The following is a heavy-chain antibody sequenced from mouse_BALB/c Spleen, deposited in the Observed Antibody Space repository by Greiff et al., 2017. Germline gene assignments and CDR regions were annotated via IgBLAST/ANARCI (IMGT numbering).Heavy chain of an antibody. Sequence: EVKLVESGGGLVKPGGSLKLSCAASGFAFSSYDMSWVRQTPEKRLEWVAYISSGGGSTYYPDTVKGRFTISRDNAKNTLYLQMSSLKSEDTAMYYCARRPYYFDYWGQGTTLTVSS. J-gene: IGHJ2*01. CDR2: ISSGGGST. CDR1: GFAFSSYD. CDR3: ARRPYYFDY. V-gene: IGHV5-12-1*01.